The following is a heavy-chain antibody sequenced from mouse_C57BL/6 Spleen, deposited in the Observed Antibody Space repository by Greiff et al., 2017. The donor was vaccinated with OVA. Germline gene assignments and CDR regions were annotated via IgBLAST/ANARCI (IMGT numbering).Heavy chain of an antibody. J-gene: IGHJ1*03. Sequence: EVKLVESGAELVKPGASVKLSCTASGFNIKDYYMHWVKQRTEQGLEWIGRIDPEDGETKYAPKFQGKATITADTSSNTAYLQLSSLTSEDTAVYYCARKGYYGSSSYWYFDVWGTGTTVTVSS. CDR1: GFNIKDYY. D-gene: IGHD1-1*01. CDR3: ARKGYYGSSSYWYFDV. V-gene: IGHV14-2*01. CDR2: IDPEDGET.